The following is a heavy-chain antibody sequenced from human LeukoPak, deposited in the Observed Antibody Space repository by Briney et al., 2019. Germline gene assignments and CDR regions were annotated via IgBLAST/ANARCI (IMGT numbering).Heavy chain of an antibody. J-gene: IGHJ4*02. CDR2: IYYSGST. Sequence: SETLSLTCTVSGGSTSTGDYYWTWIRQPPGKGLEWIGYIYYSGSTYYNPSLRSRVTISVDTSKNQFSLNLSSVTAADTAVYYCARVGVVRGVLEIWGQGALVTVSS. CDR3: ARVGVVRGVLEI. D-gene: IGHD3-10*01. CDR1: GGSTSTGDYY. V-gene: IGHV4-30-4*01.